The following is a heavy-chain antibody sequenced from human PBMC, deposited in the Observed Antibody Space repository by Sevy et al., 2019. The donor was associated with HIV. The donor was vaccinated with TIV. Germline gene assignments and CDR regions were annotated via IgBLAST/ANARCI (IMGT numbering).Heavy chain of an antibody. CDR1: GFTVNSNY. J-gene: IGHJ4*02. Sequence: GVSLRLSCAASGFTVNSNYMTWVHQAPGKGLEGVSVIHSDDTTYHADSVKDRFTISRDNFKNTLYLHMSSLRAEDTAVYYCARGKSGYGYALNYWGQGTLVTVSS. V-gene: IGHV3-66*01. CDR2: IHSDDTT. CDR3: ARGKSGYGYALNY. D-gene: IGHD5-18*01.